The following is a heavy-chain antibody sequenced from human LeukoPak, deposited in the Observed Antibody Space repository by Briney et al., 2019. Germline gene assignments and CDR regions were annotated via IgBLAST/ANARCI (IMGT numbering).Heavy chain of an antibody. D-gene: IGHD5-18*01. CDR2: ISSSGTSM. CDR3: ASGYSYGADY. J-gene: IGHJ4*02. V-gene: IGHV3-48*03. Sequence: GGSLRLSCAASGFTFSSYEMHWVRQAPGKGLEWVSHISSSGTSMHYADSVKGRFTISGDNAKNSLYLQMDSLRAEDTAVYYCASGYSYGADYWGQGTLVTVSS. CDR1: GFTFSSYE.